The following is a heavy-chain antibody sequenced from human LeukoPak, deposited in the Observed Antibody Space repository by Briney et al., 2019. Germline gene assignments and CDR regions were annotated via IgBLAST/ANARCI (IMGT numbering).Heavy chain of an antibody. Sequence: SETLSLTCAVYGGSFSGYYWSWIRQPPGKGLEWIGEINHSGSTNYNPSLKSRVTISVDTSKNQFSLKLSSVTAADTVVYYCARIFKRYYYDSSGYSAFDPWGQGTLVTVSS. CDR1: GGSFSGYY. CDR3: ARIFKRYYYDSSGYSAFDP. J-gene: IGHJ5*02. CDR2: INHSGST. D-gene: IGHD3-22*01. V-gene: IGHV4-34*01.